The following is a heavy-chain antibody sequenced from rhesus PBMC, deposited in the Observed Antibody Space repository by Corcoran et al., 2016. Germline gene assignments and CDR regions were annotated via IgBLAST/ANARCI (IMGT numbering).Heavy chain of an antibody. V-gene: IGHV4-80*01. CDR1: GASTSNYW. CDR3: ARDRGVATSN. D-gene: IGHD4-29*01. Sequence: QVQLQESGPGLVKPSETLSLTCAVSGASTSNYWWSWFRQPPGKGLEWIGEINGNRGSTYYNPSLKSRVTISKDASKNQFSLNLNSLTAADTAVYYCARDRGVATSNWGQGVLVTVSS. CDR2: INGNRGST. J-gene: IGHJ4*01.